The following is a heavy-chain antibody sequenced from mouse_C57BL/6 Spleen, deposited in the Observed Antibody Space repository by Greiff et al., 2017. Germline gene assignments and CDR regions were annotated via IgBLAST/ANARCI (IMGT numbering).Heavy chain of an antibody. Sequence: VQLQQSGAELVRPGASVKLSCTASGFNIKDYYMHWVKQRPEQGLEWIGRIDPEDGDTEYAPKFQGKATMTADTSSNTAYLQLSSLTSEDTAVYYCTTYWGDGYYQAWFAYWGQGTLVTVSA. CDR1: GFNIKDYY. CDR3: TTYWGDGYYQAWFAY. D-gene: IGHD2-3*01. V-gene: IGHV14-1*01. CDR2: IDPEDGDT. J-gene: IGHJ3*01.